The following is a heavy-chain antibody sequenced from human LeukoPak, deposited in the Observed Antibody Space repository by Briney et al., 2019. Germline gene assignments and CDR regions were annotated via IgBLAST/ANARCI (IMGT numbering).Heavy chain of an antibody. Sequence: GGSLRLSCAASGFTFSSYAMHWVRQAPGKGPEWVAVISYDGSNKYYADSVKGRFTISRDNSKNTLYLQMNSLRAGDTAVYYCAKVGYYDSSGYYFSDFDYWGQGTLVTVSS. D-gene: IGHD3-22*01. J-gene: IGHJ4*02. V-gene: IGHV3-30*04. CDR2: ISYDGSNK. CDR1: GFTFSSYA. CDR3: AKVGYYDSSGYYFSDFDY.